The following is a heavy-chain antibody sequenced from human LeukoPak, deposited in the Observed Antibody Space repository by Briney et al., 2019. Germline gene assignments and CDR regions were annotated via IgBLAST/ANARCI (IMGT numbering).Heavy chain of an antibody. V-gene: IGHV3-48*03. CDR3: ARVSSSWYRPYYMDV. J-gene: IGHJ6*03. D-gene: IGHD6-13*01. Sequence: GGSLRLSCAASGFTFSSYEMNWVRQAPGKGLEWVSYISSSGSTIYYADSVKGRFTISRDNSKNTLYLQMNSLRAEDTAVYYCARVSSSWYRPYYMDVWGKGTTVTISS. CDR2: ISSSGSTI. CDR1: GFTFSSYE.